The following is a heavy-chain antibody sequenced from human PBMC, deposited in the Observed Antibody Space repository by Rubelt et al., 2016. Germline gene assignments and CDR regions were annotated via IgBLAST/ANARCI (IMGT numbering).Heavy chain of an antibody. CDR3: AGDRGEVATRAWGY. J-gene: IGHJ4*02. D-gene: IGHD5-12*01. Sequence: QVQLVQSGAEVKKPGSSVKVSCKASGGTFSSYAISWVRQAPGQGLEWMGWINTNTGNPTYAQGFTGRFVFSLDTSVSRAYLQISGLKAEDTAVYYCAGDRGEVATRAWGYWGQGTLVTVSS. CDR1: GGTFSSYA. V-gene: IGHV7-4-1*02. CDR2: INTNTGNP.